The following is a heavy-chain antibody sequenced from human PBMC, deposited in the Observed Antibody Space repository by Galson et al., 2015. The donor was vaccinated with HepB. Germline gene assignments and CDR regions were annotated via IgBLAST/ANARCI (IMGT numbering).Heavy chain of an antibody. CDR1: GFTFSNAW. D-gene: IGHD6-13*01. CDR2: IKSKTDGGTT. CDR3: TTALSIAAAGTQDMAYYYYYMAV. J-gene: IGHJ6*03. Sequence: SLRLCCAASGFTFSNAWMSWVRQAPGKGLEWVGRIKSKTDGGTTDYAAPVKGRFTISRDDSKNTLYLQMNSLKTEDTAVYYCTTALSIAAAGTQDMAYYYYYMAVWGKGTTVAVSS. V-gene: IGHV3-15*01.